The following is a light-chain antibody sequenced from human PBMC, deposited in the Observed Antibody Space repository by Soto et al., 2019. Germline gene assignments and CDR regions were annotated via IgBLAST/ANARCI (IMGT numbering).Light chain of an antibody. CDR3: QQYNDWPRT. J-gene: IGKJ5*01. CDR1: QTVNSN. Sequence: IVMQQSPATLSVSPGARATLSCRASQTVNSNLAWYQQRPGQAPRLLIYGVSTRDTGVPARFSGSASGTEFTLTISGLQSEDFAVYFCQQYNDWPRTFGQGTRLEI. V-gene: IGKV3-15*01. CDR2: GVS.